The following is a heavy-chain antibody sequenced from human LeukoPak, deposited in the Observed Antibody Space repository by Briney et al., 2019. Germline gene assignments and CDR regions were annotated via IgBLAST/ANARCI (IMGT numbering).Heavy chain of an antibody. J-gene: IGHJ4*02. V-gene: IGHV4-59*01. CDR1: GGSISTYY. CDR2: IFYTGST. D-gene: IGHD6-6*01. CDR3: TGNYSSSSIDY. Sequence: SETLSLTCTIHGGSISTYYWSWIRQPPGKGLEWLGYIFYTGSTNYNPSLKSRVTMSIDTSKNQFSLKLSSVTAADTAVYYCTGNYSSSSIDYGGQGAMVTVSS.